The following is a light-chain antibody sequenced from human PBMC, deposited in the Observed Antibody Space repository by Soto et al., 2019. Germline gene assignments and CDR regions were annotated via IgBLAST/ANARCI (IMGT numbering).Light chain of an antibody. CDR3: QQRSNWPRIT. V-gene: IGKV3-11*01. J-gene: IGKJ5*01. CDR2: DAS. Sequence: DNLLTQFPTALSPFPREKATPSCKATQNVCTYIACYQQKPCQALRLLIYDASNRATGIPARFSGSGSRTDFTLTICILVPEDFAVYYCQQRSNWPRITFGQGTRLEIK. CDR1: QNVCTY.